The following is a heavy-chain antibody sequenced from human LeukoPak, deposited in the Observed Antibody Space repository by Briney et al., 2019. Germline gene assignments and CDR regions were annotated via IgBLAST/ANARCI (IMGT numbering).Heavy chain of an antibody. CDR1: GFTFSSYA. D-gene: IGHD4-11*01. J-gene: IGHJ6*02. CDR3: AKVSNPGIVPKLYYYYGMDV. Sequence: PGGSLRLSCAASGFTFSSYAMSWVRQAPGKGLEWVSAISGSGGSTYYADSVKGRFTISRDNSKNTLYLQMNSLRAEDTAVYYCAKVSNPGIVPKLYYYYGMDVWGQGTTVTVSS. CDR2: ISGSGGST. V-gene: IGHV3-23*01.